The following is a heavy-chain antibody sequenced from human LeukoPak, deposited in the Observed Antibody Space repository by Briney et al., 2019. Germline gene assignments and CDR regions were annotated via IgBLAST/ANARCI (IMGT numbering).Heavy chain of an antibody. J-gene: IGHJ4*02. D-gene: IGHD1-26*01. CDR1: GGSISSSTYY. CDR2: ISGGGSST. CDR3: AKAGRAFVGASFFDY. Sequence: SSETLSLTCTVSGGSISSSTYYWGWIRQPPGKGLEWVSGISGGGSSTYYADSMKGRFTISRDNSKNTLFLQMNSLRAEDTAVFYCAKAGRAFVGASFFDYWGQGTLVTVSS. V-gene: IGHV3-23*01.